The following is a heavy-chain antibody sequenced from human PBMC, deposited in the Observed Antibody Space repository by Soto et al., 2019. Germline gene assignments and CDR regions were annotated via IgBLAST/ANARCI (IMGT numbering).Heavy chain of an antibody. J-gene: IGHJ4*02. V-gene: IGHV4-59*04. CDR1: GGSISSYY. CDR2: IYYSGST. Sequence: PSETLSLTCTVSGGSISSYYWSWIRQPPGKGLEWIGYIYYSGSTYYNPSLKSRVTISVDTSKNQFSLKLSSVTAADTAVYYCARHSDIVATIDDYWGQGTLVTVSS. CDR3: ARHSDIVATIDDY. D-gene: IGHD5-12*01.